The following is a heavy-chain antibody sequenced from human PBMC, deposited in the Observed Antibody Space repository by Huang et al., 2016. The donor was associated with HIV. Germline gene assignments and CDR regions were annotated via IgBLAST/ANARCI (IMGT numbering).Heavy chain of an antibody. CDR1: GYTVSHYF. V-gene: IGHV1-46*03. CDR2: INPSGGST. J-gene: IGHJ4*02. CDR3: ARAYNYSLAY. Sequence: QVQLVQSGAEVKKPGASVKISCKASGYTVSHYFMHWVRQAPGQGLACLGVINPSGGSTTYSQNFKGRVTMSRDTATSTVYMELSSLRSEDTAVYYCARAYNYSLAYWGQGTLVTVSS. D-gene: IGHD4-4*01.